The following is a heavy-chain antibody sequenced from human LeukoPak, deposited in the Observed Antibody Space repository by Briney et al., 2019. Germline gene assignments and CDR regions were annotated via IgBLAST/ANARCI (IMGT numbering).Heavy chain of an antibody. CDR3: AKDIYGSGSYYGNGLDV. CDR2: IYYSGST. CDR1: GGSISTYY. Sequence: SETLSLTCTVSGGSISTYYWSWIRQPPGKGLEWIGYIYYSGSTNYNPSLKSRVVMSVDTSKNQFSLKLSSVTAADTAVYYCAKDIYGSGSYYGNGLDVWDRGTTVTVSS. V-gene: IGHV4-59*01. D-gene: IGHD3-10*01. J-gene: IGHJ6*02.